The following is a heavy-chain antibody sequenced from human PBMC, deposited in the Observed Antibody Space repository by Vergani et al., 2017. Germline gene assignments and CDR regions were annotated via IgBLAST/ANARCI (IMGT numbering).Heavy chain of an antibody. CDR2: IYTSGAT. Sequence: QLQLQESGPGLVKPSQTLSLTCTVSGGSFSTGGQSWTWLRQSAGKGLEWIGRIYTSGATNSNPSLRSRAIMSLDASKKQFSLKLTSVTAADTAVYYCARDGGEYDKDALDVWGQGTKVTVTS. D-gene: IGHD2-21*01. V-gene: IGHV4-61*02. J-gene: IGHJ3*01. CDR3: ARDGGEYDKDALDV. CDR1: GGSFSTGGQS.